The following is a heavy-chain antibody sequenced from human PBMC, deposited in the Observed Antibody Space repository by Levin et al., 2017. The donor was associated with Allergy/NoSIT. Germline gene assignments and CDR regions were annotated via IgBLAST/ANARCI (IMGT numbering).Heavy chain of an antibody. Sequence: SCAVSGGSISSGGYSWSWIRQPPGKGLEWIGNIYLSGSTNDNPSLKSRVTMSVDRSKNQFSLKLSYVTAADTAVYYCARVARYSYGYYFDYWGPGTLVTVSS. CDR3: ARVARYSYGYYFDY. CDR1: GGSISSGGYS. J-gene: IGHJ4*02. V-gene: IGHV4-30-2*01. D-gene: IGHD5-18*01. CDR2: IYLSGST.